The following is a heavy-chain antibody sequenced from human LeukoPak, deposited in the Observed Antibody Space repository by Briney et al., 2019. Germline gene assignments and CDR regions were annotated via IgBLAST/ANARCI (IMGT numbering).Heavy chain of an antibody. Sequence: ASVKVSCKASGYTFTSYGISWVRQAPGQGLEWMGWISAYNGNTNYAQKLQGRVTMTTDTSTSTTYMELRSLRSDDTAVYYCARDFYSNYVSGLLDYWGQGTLVTVSS. CDR3: ARDFYSNYVSGLLDY. CDR1: GYTFTSYG. V-gene: IGHV1-18*01. CDR2: ISAYNGNT. J-gene: IGHJ4*02. D-gene: IGHD4-4*01.